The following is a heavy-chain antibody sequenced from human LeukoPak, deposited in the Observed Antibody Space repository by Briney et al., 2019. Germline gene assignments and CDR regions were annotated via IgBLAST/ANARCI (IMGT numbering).Heavy chain of an antibody. D-gene: IGHD2-15*01. CDR3: ARYMVVAATFDY. J-gene: IGHJ4*02. CDR1: GGSISSSSYY. CDR2: IYYSGST. Sequence: SETLSLTCTVSGGSISSSSYYWGWTRQPPGKGLEWIGSIYYSGSTYYNPSLKSRVTISVDTSKNQFSLKLSSVTAADTAVYYCARYMVVAATFDYWGQGTLVTVSS. V-gene: IGHV4-39*01.